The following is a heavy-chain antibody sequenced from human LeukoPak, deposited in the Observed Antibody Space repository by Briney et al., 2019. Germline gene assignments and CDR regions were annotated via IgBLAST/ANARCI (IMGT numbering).Heavy chain of an antibody. V-gene: IGHV4-59*08. D-gene: IGHD1-26*01. CDR2: IYHSGST. CDR3: ARTVGATAWYLDY. CDR1: GGSISSYY. J-gene: IGHJ4*02. Sequence: PSETLSLTCTVSGGSISSYYWSWIRQPPGKGLEWIGSIYHSGSTYYNPSLKSRVTISVGTSKNQFSLKLSSVTAADTAVYYCARTVGATAWYLDYWGQGTLVTVSS.